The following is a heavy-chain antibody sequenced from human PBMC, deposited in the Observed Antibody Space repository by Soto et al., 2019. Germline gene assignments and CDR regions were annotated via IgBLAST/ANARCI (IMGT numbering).Heavy chain of an antibody. V-gene: IGHV3-21*01. J-gene: IGHJ5*02. CDR2: ISSSSSYI. CDR1: GFTFSSYS. Sequence: GGSLRLSCAASGFTFSSYSMNWVRQAPGKGLEWVSSISSSSSYIYYADSVKGRFTISRDNAKNSLYLQMNSLRAEDTAVYYCARDLDPGGNWFDPWGQGTLVTVSS. CDR3: ARDLDPGGNWFDP. D-gene: IGHD3-3*01.